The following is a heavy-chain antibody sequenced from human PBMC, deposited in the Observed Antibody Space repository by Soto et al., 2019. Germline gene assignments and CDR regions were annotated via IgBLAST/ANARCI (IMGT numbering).Heavy chain of an antibody. Sequence: QKQLVESGGGVVQPGRSLRLSCAASGFSFSSYAMHWVRQAPGKGLEWVALIWHDGSTTSYADSVKGRFTISRDNSKNTHYLQMNNLRAEDTAVYYCARDVETTKANYYYYGMDVWGRGTPVTVSS. CDR1: GFSFSSYA. J-gene: IGHJ6*02. D-gene: IGHD5-18*01. CDR3: ARDVETTKANYYYYGMDV. CDR2: IWHDGSTT. V-gene: IGHV3-33*01.